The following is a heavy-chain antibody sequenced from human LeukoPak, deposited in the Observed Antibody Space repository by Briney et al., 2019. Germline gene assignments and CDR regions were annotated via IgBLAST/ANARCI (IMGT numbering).Heavy chain of an antibody. V-gene: IGHV3-20*04. CDR3: ARGHCSSTSCPVDY. J-gene: IGHJ4*02. Sequence: PGGSLRLSCAASGFTFDDYGMSWVRQAPGKGLVWVSGINWNGGSTGYADSVKGRFTISRDNAKNSLYLQMNSLRAEDTALYYCARGHCSSTSCPVDYWGQGTLVTVSS. CDR1: GFTFDDYG. D-gene: IGHD2-2*01. CDR2: INWNGGST.